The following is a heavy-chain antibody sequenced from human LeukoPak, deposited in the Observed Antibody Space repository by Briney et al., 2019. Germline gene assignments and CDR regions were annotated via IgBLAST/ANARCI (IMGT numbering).Heavy chain of an antibody. J-gene: IGHJ5*02. D-gene: IGHD3-10*01. V-gene: IGHV3-53*01. CDR2: IYSGGST. Sequence: GGSLRLSCAASGLTVSSNYMSWVRQAPGKGLEWASVIYSGGSTYYADSVKGRFTISRDNSKNTLYLQMNSLRAEDTAVYYCARKMSGGWIDPWGQGTLVTVSS. CDR1: GLTVSSNY. CDR3: ARKMSGGWIDP.